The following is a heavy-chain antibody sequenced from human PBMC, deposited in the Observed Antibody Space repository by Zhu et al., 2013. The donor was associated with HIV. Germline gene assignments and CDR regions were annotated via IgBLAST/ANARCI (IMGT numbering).Heavy chain of an antibody. Sequence: QVQLVQSGAEVKKPGASVTVSCKASAYSFTGYYIHWVRQAPGQGLEWMGWINPDSGATIYAQKFQGRVTMTRDTSISTAYMELKRLNSDDTAVYYCATGYPIRFLANFWGQGTLVTASS. CDR3: ATGYPIRFLANF. J-gene: IGHJ4*02. V-gene: IGHV1-2*02. CDR1: AYSFTGYY. D-gene: IGHD3-3*01. CDR2: INPDSGAT.